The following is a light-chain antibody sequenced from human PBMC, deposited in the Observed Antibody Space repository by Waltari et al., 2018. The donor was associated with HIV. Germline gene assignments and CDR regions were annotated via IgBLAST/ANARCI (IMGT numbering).Light chain of an antibody. CDR1: RSNIPSNP. CDR3: AAWDDNMNGWV. Sequence: QSVLTQPPSASGTPGQRVTISCSGSRSNIPSNPVNWYQQLPGTAPKLLIYSNNQRPSGIPDRFSGSKSGTSASLAISGLQSEDEADYYCAAWDDNMNGWVFGGGTKLTVL. V-gene: IGLV1-44*01. CDR2: SNN. J-gene: IGLJ3*02.